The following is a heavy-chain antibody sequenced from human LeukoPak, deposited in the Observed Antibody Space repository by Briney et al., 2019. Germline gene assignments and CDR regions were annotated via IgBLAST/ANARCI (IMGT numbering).Heavy chain of an antibody. J-gene: IGHJ3*02. CDR1: GFTFSSYA. CDR3: AKPPIVVVTAIRSQGAIDI. V-gene: IGHV3-23*01. D-gene: IGHD2-21*02. CDR2: ISGSGGST. Sequence: GGSLRLSXAASGFTFSSYAMSWVRQAPGKGLEWVSAISGSGGSTYYADSVKGRFTISRDNSKNTLYLQMNSLRAEDTAVYYCAKPPIVVVTAIRSQGAIDIWGQGTMVTVSS.